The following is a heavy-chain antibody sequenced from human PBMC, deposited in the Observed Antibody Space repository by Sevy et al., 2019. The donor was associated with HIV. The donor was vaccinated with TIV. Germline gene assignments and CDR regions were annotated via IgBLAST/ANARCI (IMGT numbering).Heavy chain of an antibody. CDR1: GFSFGDYG. V-gene: IGHV3-49*03. J-gene: IGHJ5*02. CDR3: TRDPSYCYDSSGYYAA. D-gene: IGHD3-22*01. Sequence: GGSLRLSCTASGFSFGDYGMSWFRQAPGKGLEWVGFIRSKAYGGTTEYAASVKGRFSISRDDSKSIAYLQMNSLKTEDTAVYYCTRDPSYCYDSSGYYAAWGQGTLVTVSS. CDR2: IRSKAYGGTT.